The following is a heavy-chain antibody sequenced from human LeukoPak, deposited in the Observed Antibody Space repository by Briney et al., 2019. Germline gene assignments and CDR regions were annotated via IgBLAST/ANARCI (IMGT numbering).Heavy chain of an antibody. Sequence: SETLSLTCAVYGGSFSGYYWSWIRQPPGKGLEWIGEIYHSGSTNYNPSLKSRVTISVDKSKNQFSLKLSSVTAADTAVYYCARVGYIVGTYDYWGQGTLVTVSS. V-gene: IGHV4-34*01. J-gene: IGHJ4*02. D-gene: IGHD1-26*01. CDR1: GGSFSGYY. CDR3: ARVGYIVGTYDY. CDR2: IYHSGST.